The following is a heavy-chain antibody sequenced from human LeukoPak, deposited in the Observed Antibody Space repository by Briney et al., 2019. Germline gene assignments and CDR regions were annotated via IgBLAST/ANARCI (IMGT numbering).Heavy chain of an antibody. CDR2: IYYSGNT. V-gene: IGHV4-39*07. CDR3: ARGGDGYNFDY. J-gene: IGHJ4*02. CDR1: GDFISTSKSY. Sequence: SETLSLTCSVSGDFISTSKSYWGWIRQPPGKGLEWIGSIYYSGNTYYNPSLKSRVTISVDTSKNQFSLKLSSVTAADTAVYYCARGGDGYNFDYWGQGTLVTVSS. D-gene: IGHD5-24*01.